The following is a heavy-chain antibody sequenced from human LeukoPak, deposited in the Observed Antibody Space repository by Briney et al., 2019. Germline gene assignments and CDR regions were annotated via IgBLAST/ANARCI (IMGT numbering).Heavy chain of an antibody. Sequence: GASVKVSCKASGYTFTGYYMHWVRQAPGQGLGWMGWINPNSGGTNSAQKFQGRVTMTRDTSISTAYMELSRLRSDDTAVYYCARGYCSGGDCYEFDYWGQGTLVTVSS. CDR2: INPNSGGT. V-gene: IGHV1-2*02. D-gene: IGHD2-15*01. CDR1: GYTFTGYY. J-gene: IGHJ4*02. CDR3: ARGYCSGGDCYEFDY.